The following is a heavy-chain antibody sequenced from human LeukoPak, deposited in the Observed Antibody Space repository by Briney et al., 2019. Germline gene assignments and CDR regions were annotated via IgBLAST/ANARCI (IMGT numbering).Heavy chain of an antibody. J-gene: IGHJ5*02. Sequence: ASVKVSCKASGYTFTSYDINWVRQATRQGLEWMGWMNPNSGNTGYAQKFQGRVTMTRNTSISTAYMELSSPRSEDTAVYYCARDLTLYSSSWGYNWFDPWGQGTLVTVSS. D-gene: IGHD6-13*01. CDR1: GYTFTSYD. V-gene: IGHV1-8*01. CDR3: ARDLTLYSSSWGYNWFDP. CDR2: MNPNSGNT.